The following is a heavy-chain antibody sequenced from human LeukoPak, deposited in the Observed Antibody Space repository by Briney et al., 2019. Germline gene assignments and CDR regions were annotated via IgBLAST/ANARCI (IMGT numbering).Heavy chain of an antibody. CDR3: AKDRSSGWYDAFDI. J-gene: IGHJ3*02. Sequence: GGSLRLSCAASGLAFSSYAMSWVRQAPGKGLEWVTSISGSGGSTYYSDSVKGRFTISRVTSKNTLYLQLNSLRAEDTAVYYCAKDRSSGWYDAFDIWGQGTMVIVSS. V-gene: IGHV3-23*01. CDR1: GLAFSSYA. D-gene: IGHD6-19*01. CDR2: ISGSGGST.